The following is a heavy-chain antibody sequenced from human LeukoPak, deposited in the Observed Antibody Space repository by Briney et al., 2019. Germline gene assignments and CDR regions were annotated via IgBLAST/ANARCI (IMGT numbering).Heavy chain of an antibody. Sequence: ECLKISCKGSGYSFTSYWISWVRQMPGKGLGWMGRIDPSDSYTNYSPSFQGHVTISVDKSINTAYPQCSSLKASDTAMYYCARQGGDSSGYYCDYWGQGTLVTVSS. D-gene: IGHD3-22*01. J-gene: IGHJ4*02. CDR2: IDPSDSYT. CDR1: GYSFTSYW. CDR3: ARQGGDSSGYYCDY. V-gene: IGHV5-10-1*01.